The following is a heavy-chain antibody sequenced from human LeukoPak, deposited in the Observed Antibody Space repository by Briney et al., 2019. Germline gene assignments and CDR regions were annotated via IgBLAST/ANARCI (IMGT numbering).Heavy chain of an antibody. Sequence: HPGGSLRLSCAASGFTFSSYGMHWVRQAPGKGLEWVAVIWYDGSNKYYADSVKGRFTISGDNSKNTLYLQMNSLRAEDTAVYYCARAKGSSGWLDYWGQGTLVTVSS. CDR3: ARAKGSSGWLDY. CDR1: GFTFSSYG. CDR2: IWYDGSNK. D-gene: IGHD6-19*01. J-gene: IGHJ4*02. V-gene: IGHV3-33*01.